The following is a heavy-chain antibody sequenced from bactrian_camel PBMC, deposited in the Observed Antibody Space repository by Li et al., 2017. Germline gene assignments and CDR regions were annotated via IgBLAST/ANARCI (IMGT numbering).Heavy chain of an antibody. CDR3: DSGRHARRF. V-gene: IGHV3S53*01. CDR2: IDGIGGT. CDR1: GSTRSRLC. Sequence: HVQLVESGGGSVQAGGSLRLSCAASGSTRSRLCMAWFRLGPGKKREGVAAIDGIGGTSYADSVEGRFTISRDNANNMLYLQMDNLKTEDTAVYYCDSGRHARRFRGRGTQVTVS. J-gene: IGHJ4*01. D-gene: IGHD4*01.